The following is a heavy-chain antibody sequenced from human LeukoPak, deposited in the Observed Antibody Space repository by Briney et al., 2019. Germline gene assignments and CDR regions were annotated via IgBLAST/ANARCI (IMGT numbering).Heavy chain of an antibody. CDR2: FYYSGST. CDR1: GGSISSSSYY. V-gene: IGHV4-39*07. Sequence: SETLSLTCTVSGGSISSSSYYWGWIRQPPGKGLEWIGSFYYSGSTYYNPSLKSRVTISVDTSKNQFSLKLSSVTAADTAVYYCARDLPFDPWGQGTLVTVSS. CDR3: ARDLPFDP. J-gene: IGHJ5*02.